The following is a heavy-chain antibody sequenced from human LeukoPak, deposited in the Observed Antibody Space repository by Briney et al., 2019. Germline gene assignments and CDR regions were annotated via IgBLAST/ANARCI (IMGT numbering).Heavy chain of an antibody. CDR3: VREGYDSSGYYLDS. J-gene: IGHJ4*02. Sequence: PSETLSLTCAVSGGSISSSNWWSWVRQPPGKGLEWIGEIYHSGSTNYNPSLKSRVTISVDKSKNQFSLKLGSVTAADTAVYYCVREGYDSSGYYLDSWGQGTLVTVSS. D-gene: IGHD3-22*01. CDR1: GGSISSSNW. CDR2: IYHSGST. V-gene: IGHV4-4*02.